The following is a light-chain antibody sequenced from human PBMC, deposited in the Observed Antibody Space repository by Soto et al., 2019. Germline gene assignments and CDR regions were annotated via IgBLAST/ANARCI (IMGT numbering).Light chain of an antibody. J-gene: IGKJ1*01. Sequence: DIQMTQSPSTLSASVGDRVTITCRASQSISSWLAWYQQKPGKAPKLLISDASSLKSGVPSRFSGSGSATEFTLTISSLQPDDFAVYYCQQYNNWPPWTFGQGTKVDIK. CDR2: DAS. V-gene: IGKV1-5*01. CDR3: QQYNNWPPWT. CDR1: QSISSW.